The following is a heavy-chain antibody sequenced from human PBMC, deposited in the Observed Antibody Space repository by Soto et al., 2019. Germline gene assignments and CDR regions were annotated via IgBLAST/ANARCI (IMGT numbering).Heavy chain of an antibody. D-gene: IGHD6-13*01. V-gene: IGHV4-39*02. Sequence: SETLSLTCTVSGGSISSSSYYWGWIRQPPGKGLEWIGSIYYSGSTYYNPSLKSRVTISVDTSKNQFSLKLSSVTAADTAVYYCARDTRYSSSWQQVDYWGQGTLFTVSS. J-gene: IGHJ4*02. CDR3: ARDTRYSSSWQQVDY. CDR2: IYYSGST. CDR1: GGSISSSSYY.